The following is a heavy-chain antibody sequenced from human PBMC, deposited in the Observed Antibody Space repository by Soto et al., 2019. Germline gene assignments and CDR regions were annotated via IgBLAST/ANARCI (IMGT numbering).Heavy chain of an antibody. Sequence: GGSLRLSCAASGFTFSSYGMHWVRQAPGKGLEWVAVISYDGSNKYYADSVKGRFTISRDNSKNTLYLQMNSLRAEDTAVYYCAKARRIAAAGTSSFFDYWGQGTLVTVSS. CDR2: ISYDGSNK. CDR3: AKARRIAAAGTSSFFDY. J-gene: IGHJ4*02. V-gene: IGHV3-30*18. CDR1: GFTFSSYG. D-gene: IGHD6-13*01.